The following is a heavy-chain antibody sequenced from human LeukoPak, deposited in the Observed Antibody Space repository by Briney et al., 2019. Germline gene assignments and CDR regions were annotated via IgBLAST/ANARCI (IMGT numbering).Heavy chain of an antibody. CDR1: GYPFTTYD. Sequence: GASVKVSCKASGYPFTTYDISWVRQAPGQGLEWMGRIIPILGIANYAQKFQGRVTITADKSTSTAYMELSSLGSEDTAVYYCARSNPSYDFWSGYYFDYWGQGTLVTVSS. V-gene: IGHV1-69*04. CDR3: ARSNPSYDFWSGYYFDY. CDR2: IIPILGIA. J-gene: IGHJ4*02. D-gene: IGHD3-3*01.